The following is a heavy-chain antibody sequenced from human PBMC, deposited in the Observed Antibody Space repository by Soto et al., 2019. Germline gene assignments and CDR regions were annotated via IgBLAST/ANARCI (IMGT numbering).Heavy chain of an antibody. CDR1: GGSISSGGYY. CDR2: IYYSGST. CDR3: ARDHLWGYSYDSSGYFHDAFDI. V-gene: IGHV4-31*03. J-gene: IGHJ3*02. D-gene: IGHD3-22*01. Sequence: KPSETLSLTCTVSGGSISSGGYYWSWIRQHPGKGLEWIGYIYYSGSTYYNPSLKSRVTISVDTSKNQFSLKLSSVTAADTAVYYCARDHLWGYSYDSSGYFHDAFDIWGQGTMVTVSS.